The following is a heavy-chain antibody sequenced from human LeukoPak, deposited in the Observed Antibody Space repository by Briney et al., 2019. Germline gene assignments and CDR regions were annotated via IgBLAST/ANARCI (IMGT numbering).Heavy chain of an antibody. V-gene: IGHV1-18*04. J-gene: IGHJ4*02. CDR3: ARDPPPDGSGPDY. CDR1: GYTFTGYY. D-gene: IGHD3-10*01. Sequence: ASVKVSCKASGYTFTGYYMHWVRQAPGQGLEWMGWISAYNGNTNYAQKLQGRVTMTTDTSTSTAYMELRSLRSDDTAVYYCARDPPPDGSGPDYWGQGTLVTVSS. CDR2: ISAYNGNT.